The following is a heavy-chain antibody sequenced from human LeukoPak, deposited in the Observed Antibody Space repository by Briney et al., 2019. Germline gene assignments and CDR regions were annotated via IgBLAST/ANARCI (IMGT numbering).Heavy chain of an antibody. J-gene: IGHJ4*01. V-gene: IGHV1-18*01. CDR1: GYTFTSYG. CDR3: ARTPYYDFWSGYSDY. CDR2: ISAYNGNT. D-gene: IGHD3-3*01. Sequence: ASVKVSCKASGYTFTSYGISWVRQAPGQGLEWMGWISAYNGNTNYAQKLQGRVTMTTDTSTSTAYMELRSLRSDDAAVYYCARTPYYDFWSGYSDYWGLEPWSPSPQ.